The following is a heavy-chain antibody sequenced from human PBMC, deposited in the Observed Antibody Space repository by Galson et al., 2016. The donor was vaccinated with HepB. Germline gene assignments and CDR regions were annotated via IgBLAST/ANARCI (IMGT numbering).Heavy chain of an antibody. CDR1: GYSFNTYW. Sequence: QSGAEVKKAGESLKISCTGSGYSFNTYWIGWVRQVPGKGLEWVGIIYPDDSETRYSPAFQGQVTISADKSTSTAFLQWTSLKASDSAIYYCAISLWFGEMSHVGFDYWGQGSLVTVSP. CDR3: AISLWFGEMSHVGFDY. V-gene: IGHV5-51*01. D-gene: IGHD3-10*01. J-gene: IGHJ4*02. CDR2: IYPDDSET.